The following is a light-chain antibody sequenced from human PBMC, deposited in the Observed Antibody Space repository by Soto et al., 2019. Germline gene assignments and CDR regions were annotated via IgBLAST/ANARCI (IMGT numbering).Light chain of an antibody. CDR3: MQALQTRLT. J-gene: IGKJ4*01. Sequence: DIVMTQSPLSLPVTPGESASISCRSSQSLLHSNGYNYLDWYLQKPGQSPQLLIYLGSNRASGVPDRFSGSGSGTDFTLKISRVEAADAGVYYCMQALQTRLTFGGGTKVEIK. CDR2: LGS. CDR1: QSLLHSNGYNY. V-gene: IGKV2-28*01.